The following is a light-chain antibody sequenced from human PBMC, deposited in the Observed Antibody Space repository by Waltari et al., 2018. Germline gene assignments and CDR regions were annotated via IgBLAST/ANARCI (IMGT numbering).Light chain of an antibody. V-gene: IGKV1-33*01. CDR3: QQYDNLIT. Sequence: DIQMTQSPSSVSESVRDRVTFTCQASQDIGNSLNWYQQKPGRAPKLLIYDASILEAGVPSRFSGTGSATDFTFTISSLQPEDIATYYCQQYDNLITFGQGTRLEIK. CDR2: DAS. CDR1: QDIGNS. J-gene: IGKJ5*01.